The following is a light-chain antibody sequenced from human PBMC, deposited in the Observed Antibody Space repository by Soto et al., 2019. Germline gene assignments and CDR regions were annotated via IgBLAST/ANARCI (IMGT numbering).Light chain of an antibody. Sequence: QSVLTQPPSVSGAPGQRVTISCTGSTSNIGADYDVHWYQHLPGTAPKRLIYGNNNRPSGVPDRFSGSKSGTSASLAITGLQAEDEADYYCQSYDSSLSGVVFGGGTKLTVL. CDR1: TSNIGADYD. CDR2: GNN. CDR3: QSYDSSLSGVV. V-gene: IGLV1-40*01. J-gene: IGLJ2*01.